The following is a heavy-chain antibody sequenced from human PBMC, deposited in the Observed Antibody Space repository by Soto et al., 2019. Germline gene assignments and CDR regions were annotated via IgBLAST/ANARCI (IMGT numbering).Heavy chain of an antibody. V-gene: IGHV3-64D*06. J-gene: IGHJ4*02. CDR3: LKPPAYYIDSYAYYPV. Sequence: ELSLRLSWSACACTFRNYAIHWVRQAPGKGLEYASSIGTKGGSTFYADSVKGRFTISRDNSKNTLYLQMRSLKPEDTAEYYCLKPPAYYIDSYAYYPVWGQGTLVTFSS. D-gene: IGHD3-22*01. CDR2: IGTKGGST. CDR1: ACTFRNYA.